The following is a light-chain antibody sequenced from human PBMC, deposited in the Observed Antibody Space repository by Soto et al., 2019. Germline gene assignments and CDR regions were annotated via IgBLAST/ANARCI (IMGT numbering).Light chain of an antibody. CDR3: QQYNSYYT. CDR2: DAS. Sequence: DIQMTQSPSTLPASVGDRVTITCRANQSISSWLAWYQQKPGKAPNLLIYDASSLESGVPSRFSGSGSGTEFTLTIRSLKPDDFATDYCQQYNSYYTFGQGTKVDIK. V-gene: IGKV1-5*01. J-gene: IGKJ1*01. CDR1: QSISSW.